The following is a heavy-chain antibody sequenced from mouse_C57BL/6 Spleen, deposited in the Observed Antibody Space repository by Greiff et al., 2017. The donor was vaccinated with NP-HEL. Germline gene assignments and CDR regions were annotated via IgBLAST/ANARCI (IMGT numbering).Heavy chain of an antibody. CDR1: GFTFSDYG. D-gene: IGHD1-1*01. CDR3: ARSYGSDAMDY. V-gene: IGHV5-17*01. J-gene: IGHJ4*01. Sequence: DVKLVESGGGLVKPGGSLKLSCAASGFTFSDYGMHWVRQAPEKGLEWVAYISSGSSTIYYADTVKGRFTISRDNAKNTLFLQMTSLRSEDTAMYYCARSYGSDAMDYWGQGTSVTVSS. CDR2: ISSGSSTI.